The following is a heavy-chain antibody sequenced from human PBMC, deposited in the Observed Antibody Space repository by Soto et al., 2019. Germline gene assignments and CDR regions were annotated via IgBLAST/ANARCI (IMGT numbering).Heavy chain of an antibody. CDR3: HGYGY. Sequence: EGELVESGGGLIQPGGSLRLSCVVSGSTVSSTNYMSWVRQAPGKGLEWVSVIYSGGTTYYADSVKGRFTISRDNSKNTLNLQMNSLRAEDTAVYYCHGYGYWGQGTLVTVSS. D-gene: IGHD5-12*01. CDR2: IYSGGTT. CDR1: GSTVSSTNY. V-gene: IGHV3-53*01. J-gene: IGHJ4*02.